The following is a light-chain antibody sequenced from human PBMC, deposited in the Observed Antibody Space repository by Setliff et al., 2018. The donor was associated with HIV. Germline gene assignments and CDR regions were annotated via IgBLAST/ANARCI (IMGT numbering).Light chain of an antibody. CDR2: DDN. CDR3: QVWDSSSDLVV. V-gene: IGLV3-21*03. Sequence: SYELIQAPSVSVAPGKTARITCGGNNIGSKSVHWYQQKPGQAPVLVVYDDNDRPSGIPERFSGSNSGNTATLTISRVEAGDEADYYCQVWDSSSDLVVFGGGTKFTVL. CDR1: NIGSKS. J-gene: IGLJ2*01.